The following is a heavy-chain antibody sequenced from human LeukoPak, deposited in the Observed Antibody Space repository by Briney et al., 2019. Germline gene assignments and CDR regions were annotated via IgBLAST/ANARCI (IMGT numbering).Heavy chain of an antibody. J-gene: IGHJ4*02. CDR1: GFTFSSYG. CDR3: AKGYSGYEFDY. D-gene: IGHD5-12*01. V-gene: IGHV3-30*18. Sequence: GGSLRLSCAASGFTFSSYGMHWVRQAPGKGLEWVAVISYDGSNKYYADSVKGRFTISRDNAKNSLYLQMNSLRAEDTAVYYCAKGYSGYEFDYWGQGTLVTVSS. CDR2: ISYDGSNK.